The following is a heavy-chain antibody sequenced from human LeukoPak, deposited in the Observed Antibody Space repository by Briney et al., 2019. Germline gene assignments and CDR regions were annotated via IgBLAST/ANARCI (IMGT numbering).Heavy chain of an antibody. CDR1: DGSISSYY. CDR2: IYYSGRT. D-gene: IGHD1-14*01. J-gene: IGHJ3*02. Sequence: SETLSLTCTVSDGSISSYYWSWIRQPPGKGLEWIGYIYYSGRTNYNPSLKSRVTISVDTSKKQFSLKLSSVTAADTAVYYCATNRNRVIDTFDIWGQGTMVTVSS. V-gene: IGHV4-59*08. CDR3: ATNRNRVIDTFDI.